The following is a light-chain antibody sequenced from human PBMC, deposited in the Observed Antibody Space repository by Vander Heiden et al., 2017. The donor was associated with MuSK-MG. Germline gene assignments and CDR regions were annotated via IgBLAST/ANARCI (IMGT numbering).Light chain of an antibody. Sequence: DIVLTQSALSLSVTPGEPASISCRSSRNLLHSNGNNYLHWYLEKPGQSPQLLIYLGSNRASGVPDRFSRSASGTDYTLKISRVDAEDVGIYYCRRGVEGPFTFGGGTRVE. J-gene: IGKJ4*01. CDR3: RRGVEGPFT. V-gene: IGKV2-28*01. CDR1: RNLLHSNGNNY. CDR2: LGS.